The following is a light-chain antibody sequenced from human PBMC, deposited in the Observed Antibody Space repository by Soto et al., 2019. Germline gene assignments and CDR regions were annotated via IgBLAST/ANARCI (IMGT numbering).Light chain of an antibody. Sequence: DIQMTQSPSTLSASVGDRVTITCRASQSIKNWLAWYQQKPGKAPKLLIYKASTLESGAPSRFSGSGSESEFTLTISSLQPDDFATYYCQQYASYSLITFGQGTRLEIK. J-gene: IGKJ5*01. CDR3: QQYASYSLIT. CDR2: KAS. CDR1: QSIKNW. V-gene: IGKV1-5*03.